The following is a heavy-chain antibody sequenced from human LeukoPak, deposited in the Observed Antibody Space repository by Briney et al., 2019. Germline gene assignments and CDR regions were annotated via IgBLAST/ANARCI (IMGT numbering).Heavy chain of an antibody. CDR2: IYYSGST. CDR1: GGSISSSSYY. D-gene: IGHD5-24*01. J-gene: IGHJ6*03. CDR3: AGDGYNYLYYYYYYMDV. Sequence: PSETLSLTCTVSGGSISSSSYYWGWIRQPPGKGLEWIGSIYYSGSTYYNPSLKSRVTISVDTSKNQFSLKLSSVTAADTAVYYCAGDGYNYLYYYYYYMDVWGKGTTVTVSS. V-gene: IGHV4-39*07.